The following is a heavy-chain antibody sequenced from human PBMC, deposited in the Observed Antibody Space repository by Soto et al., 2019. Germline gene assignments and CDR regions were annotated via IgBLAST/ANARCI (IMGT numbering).Heavy chain of an antibody. CDR3: ARELERSIVGATGHDY. Sequence: PGGSLRLSCAASGFTFSSYAMHWVRQAPGKGLEWVAVISYDGSNKYYADSVKGRFTISRDNSKNTLYLQMNSLRAEDTAVYYCARELERSIVGATGHDYWGQGTLVTVSS. J-gene: IGHJ4*02. V-gene: IGHV3-30-3*01. CDR2: ISYDGSNK. D-gene: IGHD1-26*01. CDR1: GFTFSSYA.